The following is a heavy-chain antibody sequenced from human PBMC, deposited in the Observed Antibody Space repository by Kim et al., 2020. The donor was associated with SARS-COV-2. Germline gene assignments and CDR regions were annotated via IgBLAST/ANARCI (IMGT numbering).Heavy chain of an antibody. CDR1: GDSVSSNSAA. CDR2: TYYRSKWYN. J-gene: IGHJ6*02. CDR3: ARDSLEGWEDYYYYGMDV. Sequence: SQTLSLTCAISGDSVSSNSAAWDWIRQSPSRGLEWLGRTYYRSKWYNDYAVSVKSRITINPDTSKNQFSLQLNSVTPEDTAVYYCARDSLEGWEDYYYYGMDVWGQGTTVTVSS. V-gene: IGHV6-1*01. D-gene: IGHD1-1*01.